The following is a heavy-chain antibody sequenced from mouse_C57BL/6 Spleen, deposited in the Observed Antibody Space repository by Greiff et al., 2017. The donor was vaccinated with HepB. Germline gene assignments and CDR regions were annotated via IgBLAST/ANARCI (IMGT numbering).Heavy chain of an antibody. CDR1: GYSFTGYY. J-gene: IGHJ3*01. Sequence: EVQLQQSGPELVKPGASVKISCKASGYSFTGYYMNWVKQSPEKSLEWIGEINPSTGGTTYNQKFKAKATLTVDKSSRTAYMQLKSLTSEDSAVYYCARLDDYDWFAYWGQGTLVTVSA. CDR3: ARLDDYDWFAY. V-gene: IGHV1-42*01. D-gene: IGHD2-4*01. CDR2: INPSTGGT.